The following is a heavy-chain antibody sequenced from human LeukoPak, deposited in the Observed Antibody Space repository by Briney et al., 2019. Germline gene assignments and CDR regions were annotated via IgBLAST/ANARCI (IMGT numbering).Heavy chain of an antibody. CDR1: GGSISSYY. CDR2: IYYSGST. J-gene: IGHJ5*02. Sequence: SETLSLTCTVSGGSISSYYWSWIRQPPGKGLEWIGYIYYSGSTNYNPSLKSQVTISVDTSKNQFPLKLSSVTAADTAVYYCARVHDSSSWYVNWLDPWGQGTLVTVSS. D-gene: IGHD6-13*01. V-gene: IGHV4-59*01. CDR3: ARVHDSSSWYVNWLDP.